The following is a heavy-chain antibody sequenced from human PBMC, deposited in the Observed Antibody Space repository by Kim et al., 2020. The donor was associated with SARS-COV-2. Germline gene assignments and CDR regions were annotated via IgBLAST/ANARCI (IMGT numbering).Heavy chain of an antibody. Sequence: ASVTVSCKASGYTFTSYDINWVRQATGQGLEWMGWMNPYSGNTGYAQKFQGRVTMTRNTSISTAYMELSSLRSEDTAGYYCAREGSRWLLPYYYYYGMDVWGPRTTLTVSS. V-gene: IGHV1-8*01. J-gene: IGHJ6*02. CDR2: MNPYSGNT. CDR3: AREGSRWLLPYYYYYGMDV. CDR1: GYTFTSYD. D-gene: IGHD2-15*01.